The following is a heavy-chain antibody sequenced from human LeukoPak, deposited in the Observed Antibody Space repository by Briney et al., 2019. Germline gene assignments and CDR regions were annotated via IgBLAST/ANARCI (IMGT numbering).Heavy chain of an antibody. CDR1: GVTFSSYA. Sequence: GGSLRLSCAASGVTFSSYAMTWVRQAPGKGLEWVGFIRSKAYGGTTEYAASVKGRFTISRDDSKSIAYLQMNSLKTEDAAIYYCTFGSYYYYAMDVWGQGTTVTVSS. CDR3: TFGSYYYYAMDV. J-gene: IGHJ6*02. CDR2: IRSKAYGGTT. V-gene: IGHV3-49*04. D-gene: IGHD3-16*01.